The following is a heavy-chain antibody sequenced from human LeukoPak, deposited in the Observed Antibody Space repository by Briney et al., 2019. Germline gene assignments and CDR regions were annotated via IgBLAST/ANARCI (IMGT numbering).Heavy chain of an antibody. CDR3: ARAYSRSFHAPLRY. Sequence: ASVKVSCKASGYTFTGYYMHWVPQAPGQGLEWMGWINPNTGDTDYVQNFQGRVTMTRDTSISTAYMELRRLRSADTDVYYCARAYSRSFHAPLRYWGQGTLVTVSS. CDR2: INPNTGDT. CDR1: GYTFTGYY. D-gene: IGHD6-6*01. J-gene: IGHJ4*02. V-gene: IGHV1-2*02.